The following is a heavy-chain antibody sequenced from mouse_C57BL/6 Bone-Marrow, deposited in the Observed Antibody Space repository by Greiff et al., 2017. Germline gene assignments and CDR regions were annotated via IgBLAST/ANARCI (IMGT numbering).Heavy chain of an antibody. Sequence: EVKVVESGGDLVKPGGSLKLSCAASGFTFSSYGMSLVRQTPDKRLEWVATISSGGSYTYYPDSVKGRFTISRDNAKNTLYLQMSSLKSEDTAMYYCARLPYYYGSSYGWFAYWGQGTLVTVSA. V-gene: IGHV5-6*01. CDR3: ARLPYYYGSSYGWFAY. CDR2: ISSGGSYT. CDR1: GFTFSSYG. J-gene: IGHJ3*01. D-gene: IGHD1-1*01.